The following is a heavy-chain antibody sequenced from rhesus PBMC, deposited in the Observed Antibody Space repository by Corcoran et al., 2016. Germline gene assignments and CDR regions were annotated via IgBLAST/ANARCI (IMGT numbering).Heavy chain of an antibody. V-gene: IGHV1-156*01. CDR3: ASSQRLGGGYFEF. CDR1: GYTFTELS. J-gene: IGHJ1*01. Sequence: EVQLVQSWAEVKKPGASVKVSCKVSGYTFTELSMHWVRQAPGKGLEWMGGVKPVDSEIIHGVKFQGRVPMTEETSTDTAYMELSSLQSEDTAVYYCASSQRLGGGYFEFWGQGALVTVSS. D-gene: IGHD6-31*01. CDR2: VKPVDSEI.